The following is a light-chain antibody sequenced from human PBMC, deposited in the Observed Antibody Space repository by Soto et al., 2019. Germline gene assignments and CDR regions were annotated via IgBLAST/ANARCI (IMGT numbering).Light chain of an antibody. CDR3: CSYAGSYTLV. Sequence: QSVLTQPRSVSGSPGQSVTISCTGASSDVGEYNYVSWYQQHPGKAPKLMIYDVSKRPSGVPDRFSGSKSGNTASLTISGLQAEDEADYYCCSYAGSYTLVFGGGTKLTVL. V-gene: IGLV2-11*01. CDR2: DVS. J-gene: IGLJ2*01. CDR1: SSDVGEYNY.